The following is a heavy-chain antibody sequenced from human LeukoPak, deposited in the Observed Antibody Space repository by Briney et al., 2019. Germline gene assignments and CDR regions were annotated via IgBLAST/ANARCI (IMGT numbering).Heavy chain of an antibody. CDR1: GYTFTGYY. Sequence: ASVKVSCKASGYTFTGYYMHWVRQAPGQGLEWVGWINPKSGGTNYAQKFQGRVTMTSDTSITTVYMELSRLRSGDTAVYYCARRVFSGWGYYFGYWGQGTLVTVSS. CDR3: ARRVFSGWGYYFGY. J-gene: IGHJ4*02. V-gene: IGHV1-2*02. CDR2: INPKSGGT. D-gene: IGHD6-19*01.